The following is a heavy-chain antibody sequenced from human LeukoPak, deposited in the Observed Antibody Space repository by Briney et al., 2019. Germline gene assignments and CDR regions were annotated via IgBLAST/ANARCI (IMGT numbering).Heavy chain of an antibody. Sequence: GGSLRLSCVASGFYFSTSWMHWVRQDAGRGLVWVSRISGDGTTTTYADSVKGRFTISRDNAKNTVFLQMNSLSTEDTAVYYCARGGSPFYWGQGSLVTVSP. CDR1: GFYFSTSW. D-gene: IGHD3-10*01. CDR3: ARGGSPFY. CDR2: ISGDGTTT. V-gene: IGHV3-74*01. J-gene: IGHJ4*02.